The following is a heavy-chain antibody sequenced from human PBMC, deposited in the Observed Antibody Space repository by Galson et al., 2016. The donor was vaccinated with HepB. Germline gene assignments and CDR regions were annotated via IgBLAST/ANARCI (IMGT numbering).Heavy chain of an antibody. CDR2: IYYSGTT. V-gene: IGHV4-59*01. Sequence: ETLSLTCTVSGGSISSYYWSWIRQPPGKELEWIGYIYYSGTTNNNTSLKSRVSMSVDTSKRQISLKLSSVTAADTAVYYCARERDSSGWFRGWYFDLWGRGTLVTVSS. J-gene: IGHJ2*01. D-gene: IGHD6-19*01. CDR1: GGSISSYY. CDR3: ARERDSSGWFRGWYFDL.